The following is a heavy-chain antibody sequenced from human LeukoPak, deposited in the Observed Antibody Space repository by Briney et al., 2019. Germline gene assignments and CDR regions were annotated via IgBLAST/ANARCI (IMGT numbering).Heavy chain of an antibody. CDR2: IYYSGST. V-gene: IGHV4-59*01. J-gene: IGHJ1*01. CDR1: GGSISSYY. CDR3: ARLKYYYDSSGSRTEYFQH. Sequence: SETLSLTCTVSGGSISSYYWSWIRQPPGKGLEWIGYIYYSGSTNYNPSLKSRVTISVDTSKNQFSLKLSSVTAADTAVYYCARLKYYYDSSGSRTEYFQHWGQGTLVTASS. D-gene: IGHD3-22*01.